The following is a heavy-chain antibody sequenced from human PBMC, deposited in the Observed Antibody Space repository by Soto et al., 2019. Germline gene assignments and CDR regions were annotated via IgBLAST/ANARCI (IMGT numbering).Heavy chain of an antibody. D-gene: IGHD5-18*01. Sequence: GDSLKISCNGSGYSFTSYWISLVRQMPGKGLEWMGRIDPSDSYTNYSPSFQGHVTISADKSISTAYLQWSSLKASDTAMYYCARHADTAMVGWFDPWGQGTLVTVSS. CDR3: ARHADTAMVGWFDP. V-gene: IGHV5-10-1*01. J-gene: IGHJ5*02. CDR1: GYSFTSYW. CDR2: IDPSDSYT.